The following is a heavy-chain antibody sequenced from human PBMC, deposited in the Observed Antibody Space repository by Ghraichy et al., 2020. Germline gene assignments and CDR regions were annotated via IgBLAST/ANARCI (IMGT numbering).Heavy chain of an antibody. V-gene: IGHV3-21*01. D-gene: IGHD2-15*01. J-gene: IGHJ4*02. CDR3: ARGFHCSGGSCYFDY. CDR1: GFTFSSYS. CDR2: ISSSSSYI. Sequence: LSLTCAASGFTFSSYSMNWVRQAPGKGLEWVSSISSSSSYIYYADSVKGRFTISRDNAKNSLYLQMNSLRAEDTAVYYCARGFHCSGGSCYFDYWGQGTLVTVSS.